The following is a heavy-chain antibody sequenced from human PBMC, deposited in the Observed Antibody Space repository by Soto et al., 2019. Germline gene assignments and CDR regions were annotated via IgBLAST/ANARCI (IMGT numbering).Heavy chain of an antibody. J-gene: IGHJ4*02. CDR2: IYYTGRT. D-gene: IGHD6-6*01. V-gene: IGHV4-39*07. CDR1: GGSTTSSSYY. Sequence: SETLSLTCSVSGGSTTSSSYYWGFIRQPPGKGLEWIGSIYYTGRTYYSPSLRSRVAILVDTSKNQFSLKLSSVTAADTAVYYCARDDAGSSRYFDYWGQGTLVTVSS. CDR3: ARDDAGSSRYFDY.